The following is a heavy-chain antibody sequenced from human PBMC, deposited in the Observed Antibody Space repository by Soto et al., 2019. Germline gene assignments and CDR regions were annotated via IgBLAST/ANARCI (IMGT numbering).Heavy chain of an antibody. J-gene: IGHJ4*02. D-gene: IGHD1-26*01. CDR3: AKDRRWESVFDY. CDR2: ISYDGSNK. Sequence: VQLVESGGGVVQPGRSLRLSCAASGFTFSSYGMHWVRQAPGKGLEWVAVISYDGSNKYYADSVKGRFTISRDNSKNTLYLQMNSLRAEDTAVYYCAKDRRWESVFDYWGQGTLVTVSS. CDR1: GFTFSSYG. V-gene: IGHV3-30*18.